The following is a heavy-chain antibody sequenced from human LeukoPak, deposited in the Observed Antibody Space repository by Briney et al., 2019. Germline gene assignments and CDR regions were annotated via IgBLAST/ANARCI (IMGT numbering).Heavy chain of an antibody. J-gene: IGHJ4*02. CDR1: GGTFSSYA. Sequence: GASVKVSCKASGGTFSSYAISWVRQAPGQGLEWMGGIIPIFGTANYAQKFQGRVTITADESTSTAYMELSSLRSEDTAVYYCARAALGWYDGYFDYWGQGTLVTVSS. CDR3: ARAALGWYDGYFDY. D-gene: IGHD6-19*01. V-gene: IGHV1-69*13. CDR2: IIPIFGTA.